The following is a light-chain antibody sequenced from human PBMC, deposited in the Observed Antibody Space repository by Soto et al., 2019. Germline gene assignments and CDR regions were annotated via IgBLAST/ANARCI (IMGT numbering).Light chain of an antibody. CDR3: KERRAWPPYT. J-gene: IGKJ2*01. CDR2: DAS. V-gene: IGKV3-11*01. CDR1: RSVSSF. Sequence: IVLTQSPTTLSLSVGERATLSCRASRSVSSFLAWFQKKPGQPPRLLIYDASNRATGIPARFSGSGSGTDFTLTISSLQPEDFAGYYCKERRAWPPYTFGQGTKLEIK.